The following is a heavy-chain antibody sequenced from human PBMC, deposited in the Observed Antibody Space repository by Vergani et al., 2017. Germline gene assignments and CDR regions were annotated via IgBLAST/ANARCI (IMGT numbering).Heavy chain of an antibody. Sequence: QVQLVQSGAEVKKPGSSVKVSCKASGGTFSSYAISWVRQAPGKGLEWMGGIIPIFGTANYAQKFQGRVTITADESTSTAYMELSSLRSEDTAVYYCAGGGIAIFGVVMGGAIDCWGQGSLVTVSS. J-gene: IGHJ4*02. CDR1: GGTFSSYA. V-gene: IGHV1-69*01. CDR2: IIPIFGTA. CDR3: AGGGIAIFGVVMGGAIDC. D-gene: IGHD3-3*01.